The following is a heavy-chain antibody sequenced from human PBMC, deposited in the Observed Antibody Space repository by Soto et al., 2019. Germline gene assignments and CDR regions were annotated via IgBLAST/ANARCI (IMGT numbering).Heavy chain of an antibody. CDR1: GFTFSSYW. CDR3: ARVYPGSGWPYHYYGMDV. CDR2: IKQDGSEK. Sequence: LRLSCVASGFTFSSYWMSWVRQAPGKGLEWVANIKQDGSEKYYVDSVKDRFTISRDNAKNSLYLQMDSLGAEDSAVYYCARVYPGSGWPYHYYGMDVWGQGTTVTVSS. V-gene: IGHV3-7*01. J-gene: IGHJ6*02. D-gene: IGHD6-19*01.